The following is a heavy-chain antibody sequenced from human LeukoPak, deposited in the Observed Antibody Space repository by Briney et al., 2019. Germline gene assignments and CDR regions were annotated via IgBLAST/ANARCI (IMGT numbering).Heavy chain of an antibody. CDR1: GGSISSYY. Sequence: SETLSPTCTVSGGSISSYYWSWIRQPPGKGLEWIGCIYYSGSTNYNPSLKSRVTISVDTSKNQFSLKLSSVTAADTAVYYCARGGPGYYASGTLGYFDYWGQGTLVTVSS. D-gene: IGHD3-10*01. CDR2: IYYSGST. CDR3: ARGGPGYYASGTLGYFDY. J-gene: IGHJ4*02. V-gene: IGHV4-59*01.